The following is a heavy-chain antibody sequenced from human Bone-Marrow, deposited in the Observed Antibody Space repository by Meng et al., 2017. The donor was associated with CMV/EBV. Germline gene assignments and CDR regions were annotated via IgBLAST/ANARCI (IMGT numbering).Heavy chain of an antibody. CDR3: ARISSSDYDFWSGYYIGAYYYYGMDV. CDR2: IYYRGST. CDR1: GGSISSSSYY. D-gene: IGHD3-3*01. Sequence: SETLSLTCTVSGGSISSSSYYWGWIRQPPGKGLEWIGSIYYRGSTYYNPSLKSRVTISVDTSKNQFSLKLSSVTAADTAVYYCARISSSDYDFWSGYYIGAYYYYGMDVWGQGPTVTVSS. V-gene: IGHV4-39*01. J-gene: IGHJ6*02.